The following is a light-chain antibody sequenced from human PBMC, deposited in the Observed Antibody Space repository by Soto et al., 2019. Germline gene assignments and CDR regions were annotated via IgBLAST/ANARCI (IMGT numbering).Light chain of an antibody. CDR2: AAS. J-gene: IGKJ3*01. Sequence: DIQMTQSPSSLSASVGDRVTITCRASQSISSYLNWYQQTPGKAPKLLIYAASSLQSGVPSRFSGSGSGTDFTLTISSLQPEDFATYYCQQSYSTPPFFGPGTKVDIK. CDR1: QSISSY. CDR3: QQSYSTPPF. V-gene: IGKV1-39*01.